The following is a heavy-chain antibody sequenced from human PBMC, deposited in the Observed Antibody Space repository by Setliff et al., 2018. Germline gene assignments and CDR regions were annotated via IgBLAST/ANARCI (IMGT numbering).Heavy chain of an antibody. Sequence: GGSLRLSCAASGFTFSNAWMSWVRQAPGKGLVWVSRIKSDGSSTNYADSVKGRFTISRDNAKNTLYLQMNSLRAEDTAVYYCAKATTVTPTLGYFDYWGQGTLVTVSS. J-gene: IGHJ4*02. CDR1: GFTFSNAW. CDR3: AKATTVTPTLGYFDY. CDR2: IKSDGSST. D-gene: IGHD4-17*01. V-gene: IGHV3-74*01.